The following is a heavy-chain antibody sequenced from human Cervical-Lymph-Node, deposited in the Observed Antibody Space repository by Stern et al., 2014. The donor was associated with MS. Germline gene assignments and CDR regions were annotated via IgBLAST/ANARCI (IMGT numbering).Heavy chain of an antibody. J-gene: IGHJ4*02. Sequence: VQLVQSGAEVKKPGASVKVSCKASGYTFTSYDINWVRQATGQGLEWMGWMNPNSGNSGYAQKFQGRVTMTRNTSISTAYMELSSLRSEDTAVYYCARGHIAVAGTGFDYWGQGTLVTVSS. CDR1: GYTFTSYD. CDR3: ARGHIAVAGTGFDY. V-gene: IGHV1-8*01. D-gene: IGHD6-19*01. CDR2: MNPNSGNS.